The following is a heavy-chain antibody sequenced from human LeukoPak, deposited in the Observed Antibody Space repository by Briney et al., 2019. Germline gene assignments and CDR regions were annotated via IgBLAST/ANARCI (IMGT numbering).Heavy chain of an antibody. J-gene: IGHJ4*02. Sequence: PGGSLRLSCAASGFTVSSNYMSWVRQAPGKGLEWVSVIYSGGSTYYADSVKGRFTISRDNSKNTLYLQMNSLRAEDTAVYYCASDLDGDPFDYWGQGTLATVSS. V-gene: IGHV3-53*01. D-gene: IGHD4-17*01. CDR2: IYSGGST. CDR1: GFTVSSNY. CDR3: ASDLDGDPFDY.